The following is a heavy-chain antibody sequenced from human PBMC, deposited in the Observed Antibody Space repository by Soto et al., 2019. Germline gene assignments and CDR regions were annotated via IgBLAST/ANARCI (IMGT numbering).Heavy chain of an antibody. J-gene: IGHJ4*02. V-gene: IGHV1-46*01. Sequence: QVQLVQAGAEMKQPGASVKLSCQASGYIFIHCFMHWVRQAPGQGLEWMGGINPSSGTTTYAQKFQGRVTVTWDTSTSTVYMELSSLGSGDTAMYYCARSLGETTSLFDYWGQGILVTGSA. CDR2: INPSSGTT. CDR1: GYIFIHCF. CDR3: ARSLGETTSLFDY. D-gene: IGHD1-26*01.